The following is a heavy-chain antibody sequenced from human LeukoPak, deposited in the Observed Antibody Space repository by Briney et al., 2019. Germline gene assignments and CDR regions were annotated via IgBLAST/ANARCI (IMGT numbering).Heavy chain of an antibody. CDR3: AKGGYYERPWYFDY. CDR2: ISFDGTNK. CDR1: GFTFSSYE. D-gene: IGHD3-22*01. Sequence: GGPLRLSCAASGFTFSSYEMNWVRQAPGKGLEWVAVISFDGTNKFYADSVKGRFTISRDNSKNALYLQMNSLRAEDTAVYYCAKGGYYERPWYFDYWGQGTLVTVSS. J-gene: IGHJ4*02. V-gene: IGHV3-30*18.